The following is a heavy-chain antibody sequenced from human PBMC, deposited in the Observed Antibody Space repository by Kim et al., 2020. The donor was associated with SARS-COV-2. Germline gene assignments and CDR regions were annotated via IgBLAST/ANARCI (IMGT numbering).Heavy chain of an antibody. CDR1: GGSISIYY. D-gene: IGHD1-7*01. Sequence: SETLSLTCSVSGGSISIYYWSWIRQPPGKGLEWIGYIYDSGRTTYNPSLMSRVTISVDTSKNQVSLKLYSVTAADTAVYYCVRDRELNYWGQGTLVTVSS. V-gene: IGHV4-59*01. CDR3: VRDRELNY. CDR2: IYDSGRT. J-gene: IGHJ4*02.